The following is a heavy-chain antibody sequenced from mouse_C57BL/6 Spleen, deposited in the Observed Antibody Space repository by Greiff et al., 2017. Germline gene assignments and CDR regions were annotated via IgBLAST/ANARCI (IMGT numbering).Heavy chain of an antibody. Sequence: QVQLKQSGAELVKPGASVKISCKASGYAFSSYWMNWVKQRPGKGLEWIGQIYPGDGDTNYNGKFKGKATLTADKTSSTAYMQLSSLTSEASAVYYCARDYGPPYWYFDVWGTGTTVTVSS. D-gene: IGHD1-1*01. CDR3: ARDYGPPYWYFDV. V-gene: IGHV1-80*01. CDR1: GYAFSSYW. CDR2: IYPGDGDT. J-gene: IGHJ1*03.